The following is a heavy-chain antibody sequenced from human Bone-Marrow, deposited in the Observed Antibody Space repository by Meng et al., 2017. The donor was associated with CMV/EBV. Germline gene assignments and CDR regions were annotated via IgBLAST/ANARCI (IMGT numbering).Heavy chain of an antibody. CDR3: AKDFGTAGIYGMDV. CDR1: GFSLSSYD. Sequence: GGSLRLSCVASGFSLSSYDMNWVRQAPGKGLEWVAVIWYDGTNKYYADSVKGRFTISRDNSKKTLYLQMNSLRSEDTAVYYCAKDFGTAGIYGMDVWGQGTTVTVSS. D-gene: IGHD2-8*02. CDR2: IWYDGTNK. J-gene: IGHJ6*02. V-gene: IGHV3-33*06.